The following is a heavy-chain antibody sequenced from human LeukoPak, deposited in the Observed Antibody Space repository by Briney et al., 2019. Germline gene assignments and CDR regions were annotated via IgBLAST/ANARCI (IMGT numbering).Heavy chain of an antibody. D-gene: IGHD2-21*02. Sequence: GGSLRLSCAGSGFTFSTYGMSWVRQAPGKGLEWVSSISGSGRTTYYADSVKGRFTISRDNSKNTLLLQMNSLRAEDTALYYCAKDVGLVTARFYSFDYWGQGTLVTVSS. CDR1: GFTFSTYG. J-gene: IGHJ4*02. CDR2: ISGSGRTT. CDR3: AKDVGLVTARFYSFDY. V-gene: IGHV3-23*01.